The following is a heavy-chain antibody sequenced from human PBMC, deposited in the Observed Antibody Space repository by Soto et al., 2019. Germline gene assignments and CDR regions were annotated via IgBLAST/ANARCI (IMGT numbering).Heavy chain of an antibody. Sequence: SVKVSCKASGGTFSSYAISWVRQAPGQGLEWMGGIIPIFGTANYAQKFQGRVTITADESTSTAYMELSSLRSEDTAVYYCARAGLNTAMVNSYFDYWGQGTLVTVSS. CDR3: ARAGLNTAMVNSYFDY. V-gene: IGHV1-69*13. CDR2: IIPIFGTA. CDR1: GGTFSSYA. J-gene: IGHJ4*02. D-gene: IGHD5-18*01.